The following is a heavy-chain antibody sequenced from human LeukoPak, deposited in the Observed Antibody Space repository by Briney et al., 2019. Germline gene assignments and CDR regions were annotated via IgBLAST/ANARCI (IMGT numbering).Heavy chain of an antibody. V-gene: IGHV4-39*07. J-gene: IGHJ4*02. D-gene: IGHD3-16*01. CDR2: IYYSGST. CDR1: GGSISSSSYY. CDR3: ARGIRRRSYYVH. Sequence: SETLSLTCTVSGGSISSSSYYWGWIRQPPGKGLEWIGSIYYSGSTYYNPSLKSRVTISVDTSKNQFSLKLSSVTAADTAVYYCARGIRRRSYYVHWGQGTLVTVSS.